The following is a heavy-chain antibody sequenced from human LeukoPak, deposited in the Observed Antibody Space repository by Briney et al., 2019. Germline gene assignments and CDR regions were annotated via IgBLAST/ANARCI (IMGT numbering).Heavy chain of an antibody. J-gene: IGHJ4*02. CDR3: STGPGYSSGWLNY. CDR1: GFTFSSYA. CDR2: IYSGGST. V-gene: IGHV3-66*01. D-gene: IGHD6-19*01. Sequence: GGSLRLSCAASGFTFSSYAMSWVRQAPGKGLEWVSVIYSGGSTYYADSVKGRFTISRDNSKNTLYLQMNSLRAEDTAVYYCSTGPGYSSGWLNYWGQGTLVTVSS.